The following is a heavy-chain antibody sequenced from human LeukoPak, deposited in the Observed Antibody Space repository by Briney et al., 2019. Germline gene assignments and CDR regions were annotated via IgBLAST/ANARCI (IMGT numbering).Heavy chain of an antibody. Sequence: SETLSLTCTVSGGSIRSSYYYWGWIRQPPGKGLEWIGSIYDSGSTYYNPSLKSRVTISVDTSKNQFSLKLSSVTAADTAVYYCARQTGIAAAGLFGYYYGMDVWGQGTTVTVSS. CDR3: ARQTGIAAAGLFGYYYGMDV. D-gene: IGHD6-13*01. V-gene: IGHV4-39*01. CDR1: GGSIRSSYYY. CDR2: IYDSGST. J-gene: IGHJ6*02.